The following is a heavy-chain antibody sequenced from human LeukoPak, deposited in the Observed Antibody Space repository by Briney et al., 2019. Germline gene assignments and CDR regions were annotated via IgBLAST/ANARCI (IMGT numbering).Heavy chain of an antibody. CDR3: ARDTGYYYDSSGQIGY. Sequence: GGSLRLSCAASGFTFSSYSMNWVRQAPGKGLEWVSSISSSSSYIYYADSVKGRFTISRDNAKNSLYLQMNSLRAEDTAVYYCARDTGYYYDSSGQIGYWGQGTLVTVSS. J-gene: IGHJ4*02. D-gene: IGHD3-22*01. CDR2: ISSSSSYI. CDR1: GFTFSSYS. V-gene: IGHV3-21*01.